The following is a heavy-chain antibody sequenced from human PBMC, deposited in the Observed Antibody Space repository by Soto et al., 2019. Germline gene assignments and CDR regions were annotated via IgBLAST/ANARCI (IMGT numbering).Heavy chain of an antibody. CDR1: GFTFSSYG. D-gene: IGHD6-13*01. V-gene: IGHV3-33*01. CDR3: ARDAPVGAAGPPIYYYYGMDV. J-gene: IGHJ6*02. CDR2: IWYDGSNK. Sequence: GGSLRLSCAASGFTFSSYGMHWVRQAPGKGLEWVAVIWYDGSNKYYADSVKGRFTISRDNSKNTLYLQMNSPRAEDTAVYYCARDAPVGAAGPPIYYYYGMDVWGQGTTVTSP.